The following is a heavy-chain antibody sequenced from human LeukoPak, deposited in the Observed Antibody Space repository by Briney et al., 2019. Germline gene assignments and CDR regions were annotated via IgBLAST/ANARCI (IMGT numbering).Heavy chain of an antibody. D-gene: IGHD2-15*01. Sequence: ASVKVSCKASGGTFSSYAISWVRQAPGQGLEWMGGIIPIFGTANYAQKFQGRVTITADESTSTAYMELSSLRSEDTAVYYCARERAWWPQYYFDYWGQGTLVTVSS. CDR1: GGTFSSYA. CDR3: ARERAWWPQYYFDY. CDR2: IIPIFGTA. V-gene: IGHV1-69*13. J-gene: IGHJ4*02.